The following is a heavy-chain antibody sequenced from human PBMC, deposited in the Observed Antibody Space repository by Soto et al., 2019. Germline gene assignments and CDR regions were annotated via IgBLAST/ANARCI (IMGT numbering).Heavy chain of an antibody. CDR1: GFTFSNAW. V-gene: IGHV3-15*01. Sequence: GGSLRLSCAASGFTFSNAWMSWVRQAPGKGLEWVGRIKRKTDGATTDYAAPVKGRFTISKDDSKNTLYLPINSLKTEDPVVYYSPTDSSVSRCFFYCYGMDVWRQGTTVTVSS. CDR2: IKRKTDGATT. CDR3: PTDSSVSRCFFYCYGMDV. J-gene: IGHJ6*02.